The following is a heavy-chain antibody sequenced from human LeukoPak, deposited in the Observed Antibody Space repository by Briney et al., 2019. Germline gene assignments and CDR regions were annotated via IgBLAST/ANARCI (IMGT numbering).Heavy chain of an antibody. CDR1: GFSFSPYS. V-gene: IGHV3-21*06. D-gene: IGHD6-19*01. Sequence: GGSLRPSWAASGFSFSPYSMIWVRQAPGKGLEWVSSVSGTSEYKYYADSVRGRFAISRDNAKNTVYLQMNSLRAEDTAVYYCARWYSSGWYSDYWGQGTLVTVSS. J-gene: IGHJ4*02. CDR2: VSGTSEYK. CDR3: ARWYSSGWYSDY.